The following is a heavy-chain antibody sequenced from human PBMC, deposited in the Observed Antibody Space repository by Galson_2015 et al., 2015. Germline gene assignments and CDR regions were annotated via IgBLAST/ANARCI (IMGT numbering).Heavy chain of an antibody. V-gene: IGHV4-39*07. Sequence: SETLSLTCTVSGGSISSSSYYWGWIRQPPGKGLEWIGSIYYSGSTYYNPSLKSRVTMSVDTSKNQFSLKLSSVTAADTAVYYCARDLRVPRLQNNYGWDYWGQGTLVTVSS. CDR2: IYYSGST. D-gene: IGHD4-17*01. CDR3: ARDLRVPRLQNNYGWDY. J-gene: IGHJ4*02. CDR1: GGSISSSSYY.